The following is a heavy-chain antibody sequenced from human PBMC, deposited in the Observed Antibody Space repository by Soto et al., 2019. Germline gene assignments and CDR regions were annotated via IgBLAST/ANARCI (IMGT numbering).Heavy chain of an antibody. V-gene: IGHV2-5*02. Sequence: QITLKESGPPLVSPAQTLTLTCDFSGFSLTSSHMGVAWIRQPPGKALEWLALIYWDDGKRYSPSLKNRLAISKDTSRNHVVLTITNVDPVDTATYFCAHAGDYALFTFDHWGPGTMVTVSS. CDR2: IYWDDGK. D-gene: IGHD4-17*01. CDR3: AHAGDYALFTFDH. CDR1: GFSLTSSHMG. J-gene: IGHJ4*02.